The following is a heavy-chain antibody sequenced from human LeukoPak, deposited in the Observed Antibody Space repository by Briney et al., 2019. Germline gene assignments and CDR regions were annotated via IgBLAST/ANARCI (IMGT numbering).Heavy chain of an antibody. CDR3: ARGGNYYNEAFDI. D-gene: IGHD1-26*01. V-gene: IGHV3-48*01. Sequence: GGSLRLSCAASGFTFSSYSMNWVRQAPGRGREWISYISSSSGTMLYSDSVKGRFTISRDNARNSLFLPMSSLRAEDTAVYFCARGGNYYNEAFDIWGRGTMVTVSS. CDR2: ISSSSGTM. J-gene: IGHJ3*02. CDR1: GFTFSSYS.